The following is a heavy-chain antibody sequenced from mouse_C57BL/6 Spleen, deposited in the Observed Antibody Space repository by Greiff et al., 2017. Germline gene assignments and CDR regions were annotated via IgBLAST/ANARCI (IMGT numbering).Heavy chain of an antibody. J-gene: IGHJ2*01. Sequence: EVQLQQSGPELVKPGASVKMSCKASGYTFPAYNMHWVKQSHGPSLEWIGYINPNNGGTSSNQKFKSKATLTVNKSSSTAYMELRSLTSEDAAVXYCARGGLGDWGQGTTRTVSS. D-gene: IGHD3-3*01. CDR1: GYTFPAYN. CDR2: INPNNGGT. CDR3: ARGGLGD. V-gene: IGHV1-22*01.